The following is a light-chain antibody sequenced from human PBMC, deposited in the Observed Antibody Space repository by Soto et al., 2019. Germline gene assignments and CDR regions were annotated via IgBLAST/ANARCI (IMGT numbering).Light chain of an antibody. CDR1: SSDVGGYNY. J-gene: IGLJ1*01. V-gene: IGLV2-14*01. CDR3: SSYRNTSPPHYV. Sequence: QSALTQPASVSGSPGQSITISCTGTSSDVGGYNYVSWYQQHPGKAPKLIIYDVSNRPSGVSNRFSGSKSGNTASLTISGLQAEDDPDYYCSSYRNTSPPHYVFGTGTKLTVL. CDR2: DVS.